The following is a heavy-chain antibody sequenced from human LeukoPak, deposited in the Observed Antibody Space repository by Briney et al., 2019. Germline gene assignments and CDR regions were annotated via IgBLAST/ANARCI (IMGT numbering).Heavy chain of an antibody. CDR2: IYHSGST. J-gene: IGHJ6*02. CDR3: ARVAGLQDGYYYYGMDV. D-gene: IGHD4-11*01. CDR1: GGSISSGGYS. V-gene: IGHV4-30-2*01. Sequence: SETLSLTCAVSGGSISSGGYSWSWIRRPPGKGLEWIVYIYHSGSTYYNPSLKSRVTISVDRSKNQFSLKLSSVTAADTAVYYCARVAGLQDGYYYYGMDVWGQGTTVTVSS.